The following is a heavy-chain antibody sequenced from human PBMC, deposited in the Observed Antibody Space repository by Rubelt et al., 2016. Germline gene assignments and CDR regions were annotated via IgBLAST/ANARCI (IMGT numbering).Heavy chain of an antibody. D-gene: IGHD6-13*01. Sequence: VQLVDSGGGLVQPGGSLRLSCVASGFTVSSNYMSWVRQAPGKGVEWVSVIYSVGTTFYADSVKGRFTISSDNSKNTLYLQMNSLRAEDTAVYYCARWQHESKYFDSWGQGTLVTVSS. CDR3: ARWQHESKYFDS. J-gene: IGHJ4*02. CDR2: IYSVGTT. CDR1: GFTVSSNY. V-gene: IGHV3-66*01.